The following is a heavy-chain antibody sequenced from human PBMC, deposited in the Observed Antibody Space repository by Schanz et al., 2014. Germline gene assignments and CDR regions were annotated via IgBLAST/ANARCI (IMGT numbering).Heavy chain of an antibody. J-gene: IGHJ4*02. Sequence: VQLLESGGTVVQPGGSLRVSCAASGFVFRTFAMYWVRQAPGKGLEWVALISYDGNTKYYADSVKGRFTISRDNSKNTLYLQMNSLRADDTAVYYCARDGAELYYFDDWGQGTLVTVSS. CDR2: ISYDGNTK. CDR1: GFVFRTFA. D-gene: IGHD1-1*01. CDR3: ARDGAELYYFDD. V-gene: IGHV3-30-3*01.